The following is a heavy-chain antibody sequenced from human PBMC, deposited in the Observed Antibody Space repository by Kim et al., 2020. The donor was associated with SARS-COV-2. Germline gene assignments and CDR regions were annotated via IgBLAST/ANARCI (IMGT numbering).Heavy chain of an antibody. D-gene: IGHD6-13*01. CDR2: INHSGST. CDR3: ASAGIAAAAKIDY. Sequence: SETLSLTCAVYGGSFRGYYWSWIRQPPGKGLEWIGEINHSGSTNYNPSLKSRVTISVDTSKNQFSLKLSSVTAADTAVYYCASAGIAAAAKIDYWGQGTLVTVSS. J-gene: IGHJ4*02. V-gene: IGHV4-34*01. CDR1: GGSFRGYY.